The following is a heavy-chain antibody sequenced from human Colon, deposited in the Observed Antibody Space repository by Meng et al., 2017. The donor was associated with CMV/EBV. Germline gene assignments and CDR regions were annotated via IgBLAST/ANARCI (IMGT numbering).Heavy chain of an antibody. D-gene: IGHD5-12*01. Sequence: GGSLRLSCAASGFTFSSYAMSWVRQAPGKGLEWVSAISGSGGSTYYADSVKGRFTISRDNAKNSLYLQMNSLRAEDTAVYYCARDPQRHNSGYLGSAQYFDYWGQGTLVTVSS. CDR1: GFTFSSYA. CDR3: ARDPQRHNSGYLGSAQYFDY. J-gene: IGHJ4*02. CDR2: ISGSGGST. V-gene: IGHV3-23*01.